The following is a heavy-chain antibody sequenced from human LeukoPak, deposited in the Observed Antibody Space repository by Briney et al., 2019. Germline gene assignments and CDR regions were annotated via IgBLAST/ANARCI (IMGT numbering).Heavy chain of an antibody. J-gene: IGHJ4*02. Sequence: SETLSLTCTVSGYSISSGYYWGWIRQPPGKGLEWIGSIYHSGSTYYNPSLKSRVTISVDTSKNQFSLKLSSVTAADTAVYYCARHRSRWLQSSFDYWGQGTLVTVSS. D-gene: IGHD5-24*01. CDR3: ARHRSRWLQSSFDY. V-gene: IGHV4-38-2*02. CDR2: IYHSGST. CDR1: GYSISSGYY.